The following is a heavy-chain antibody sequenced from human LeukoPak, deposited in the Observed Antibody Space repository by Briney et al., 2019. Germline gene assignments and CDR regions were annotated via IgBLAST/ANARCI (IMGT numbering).Heavy chain of an antibody. J-gene: IGHJ3*02. Sequence: GESLKISCKGSGYSFTSYWIGWVRQMPGKGLEWMGIIYPGDSDTRYSPSFQGQVTISADKSISTAYLQWSSLKASDTAMYYCARRTASERQPDDAFDIWGQGTMVTVSS. CDR3: ARRTASERQPDDAFDI. V-gene: IGHV5-51*01. CDR1: GYSFTSYW. CDR2: IYPGDSDT. D-gene: IGHD6-25*01.